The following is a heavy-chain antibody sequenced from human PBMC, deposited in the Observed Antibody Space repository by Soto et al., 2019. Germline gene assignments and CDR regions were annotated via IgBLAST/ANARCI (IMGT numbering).Heavy chain of an antibody. D-gene: IGHD3-3*01. CDR3: AREVSILRFLEWTKKGGGSWSFDY. J-gene: IGHJ4*02. CDR2: INAGNGNT. CDR1: GYTFTSYA. Sequence: GASVKVSCKASGYTFTSYAMHWVRQAPGQRLEWMGWINAGNGNTKYSQKFQGSVTITRDTSASTAYMELSSLRSEDTAVYYCAREVSILRFLEWTKKGGGSWSFDYWGQGTLVTVSS. V-gene: IGHV1-3*01.